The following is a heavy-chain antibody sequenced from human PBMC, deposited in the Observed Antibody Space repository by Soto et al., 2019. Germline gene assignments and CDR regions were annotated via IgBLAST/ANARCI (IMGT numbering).Heavy chain of an antibody. V-gene: IGHV4-4*07. D-gene: IGHD6-19*01. CDR2: IYTSGST. CDR1: GGAISSYY. J-gene: IGHJ5*02. CDR3: ARGRGSSGWYGNWFDP. Sequence: PSENLSLTCTVSGGAISSYYWSWIRQPAGKGLEWIGRIYTSGSTNYNPSLKSRVTMSVDTSKNQFSLKLSSVTAADTAVYYCARGRGSSGWYGNWFDPWGQGTLVTVSS.